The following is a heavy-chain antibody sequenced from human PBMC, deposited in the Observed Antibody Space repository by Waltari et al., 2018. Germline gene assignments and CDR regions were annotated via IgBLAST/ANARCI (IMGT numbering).Heavy chain of an antibody. CDR1: DGSISSSSYY. V-gene: IGHV4-39*07. CDR2: IYYNGST. D-gene: IGHD6-19*01. J-gene: IGHJ4*02. CDR3: ASDNSSGWADY. Sequence: QLQLQESGPGLVKPSETMSLTCTVSDGSISSSSYYWGWIRQPPGKGLEWIGSIYYNGSTYYNPSLKSRVTISVDTSKNQFSLKLSSVTAADTAVYYCASDNSSGWADYWGQGTLVTVSS.